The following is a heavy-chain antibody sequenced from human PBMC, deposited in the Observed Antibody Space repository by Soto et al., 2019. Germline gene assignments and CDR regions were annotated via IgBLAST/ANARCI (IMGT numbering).Heavy chain of an antibody. V-gene: IGHV1-69*13. D-gene: IGHD3-22*01. CDR3: ARVITRITMIVVDPGAFDI. CDR1: GGTFSSYA. Sequence: SVKFSCKASGGTFSSYAISWVRQAPGQGLEWMGGIIPIFGTANYARKFQGRVTITADESTSTAYMELSSLRSEDTAVYYCARVITRITMIVVDPGAFDIWGQGTMVTVSS. J-gene: IGHJ3*02. CDR2: IIPIFGTA.